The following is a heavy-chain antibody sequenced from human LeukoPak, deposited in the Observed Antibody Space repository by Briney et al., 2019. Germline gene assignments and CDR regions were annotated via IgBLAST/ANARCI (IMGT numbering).Heavy chain of an antibody. CDR3: ARDLGRITMIEGVDY. D-gene: IGHD3-22*01. Sequence: TSETLSLTCTVSGGSISSYYWSWIRQPPGKGLEWIGYIYYSGSTNYNPSLKSRVTISVDKSKNQFSLKLSSVTAADTAVYYCARDLGRITMIEGVDYWGQGTLVTVSS. V-gene: IGHV4-59*12. CDR1: GGSISSYY. CDR2: IYYSGST. J-gene: IGHJ4*02.